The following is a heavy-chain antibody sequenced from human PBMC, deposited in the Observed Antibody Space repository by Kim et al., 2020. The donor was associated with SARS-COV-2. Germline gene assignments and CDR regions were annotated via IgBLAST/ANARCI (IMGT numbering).Heavy chain of an antibody. V-gene: IGHV3-43*02. J-gene: IGHJ6*02. D-gene: IGHD6-13*01. CDR1: GFTFDDYA. Sequence: GGSLRLSCAASGFTFDDYAMHWVRQAPGKGLEWVSLISGDGGSTYYADSVKGRFTISRDNSKNSLYLQMNSLRTEDTALYYCAKDYFSSSWTLYYYYGMDVWGQGTTVTVSS. CDR3: AKDYFSSSWTLYYYYGMDV. CDR2: ISGDGGST.